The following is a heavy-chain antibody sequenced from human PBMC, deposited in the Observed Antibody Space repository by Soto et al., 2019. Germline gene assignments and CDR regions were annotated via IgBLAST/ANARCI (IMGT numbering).Heavy chain of an antibody. J-gene: IGHJ4*02. Sequence: SETLSLTCAVSGGSISSSSWWSWVRQPPGKGLEWIGEIYHSGSTNYNPSLRSRVTISVDKSKNQFSLKLSSVTAADTAVYYCASQSIAAAGTFDYWGQGTLVTVSS. D-gene: IGHD6-13*01. CDR3: ASQSIAAAGTFDY. CDR2: IYHSGST. CDR1: GGSISSSSW. V-gene: IGHV4-4*02.